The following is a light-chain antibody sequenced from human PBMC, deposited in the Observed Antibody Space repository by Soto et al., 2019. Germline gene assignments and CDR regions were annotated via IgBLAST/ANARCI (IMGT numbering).Light chain of an antibody. CDR1: QSVPSTY. Sequence: VFPQSPGRLSLSPGERATLSCRASQSVPSTYFAWYQQKSGQPPRLLISGTSNRATGIPDRFSGSGSGRDFTLTISRLEPEDFAVYFCQQFCNSPWTFGQGTKVDIK. V-gene: IGKV3-20*01. J-gene: IGKJ1*01. CDR3: QQFCNSPWT. CDR2: GTS.